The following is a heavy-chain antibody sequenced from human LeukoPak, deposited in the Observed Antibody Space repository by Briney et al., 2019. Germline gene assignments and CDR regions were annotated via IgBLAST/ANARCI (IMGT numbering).Heavy chain of an antibody. D-gene: IGHD4-17*01. CDR3: ATGGTTVTTFDY. Sequence: PGGSLRLSCAASGFTFSSYAMSWVRQAPGKGLEWVSAISGSGGSTYYADSVKGRFTISRGNSKNTLYLQMNSLRAEDTAVYYCATGGTTVTTFDYWGQGTLVTVSS. CDR2: ISGSGGST. CDR1: GFTFSSYA. J-gene: IGHJ4*02. V-gene: IGHV3-23*01.